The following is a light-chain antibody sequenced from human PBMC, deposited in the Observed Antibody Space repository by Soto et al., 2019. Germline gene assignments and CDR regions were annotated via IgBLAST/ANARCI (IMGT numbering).Light chain of an antibody. V-gene: IGKV3-15*01. CDR1: QSVSSN. CDR2: GAS. CDR3: QQYNNWPPWT. J-gene: IGKJ1*01. Sequence: EIVMTQSPATLSVSPGERATLSCRASQSVSSNLAWYQQKPGQAPRLLIYGASTRATDIPARFSGSGSGTEFTLTISSLQPEDFAVYYCQQYNNWPPWTFGQGTKVEIK.